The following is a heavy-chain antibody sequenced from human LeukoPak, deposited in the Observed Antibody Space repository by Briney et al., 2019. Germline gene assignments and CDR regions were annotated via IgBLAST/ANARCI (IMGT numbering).Heavy chain of an antibody. Sequence: PSETLSLTCTVSGGSISSSSYYWGWIRQPPGKGLEWIGSIYYSGSTYYNPSLKSRVTISVDTSKNQFSLKLSSVTAADTAVYYCARDRSSGWYLEDYWGQGTLVIVSS. CDR3: ARDRSSGWYLEDY. D-gene: IGHD6-19*01. V-gene: IGHV4-39*02. CDR2: IYYSGST. CDR1: GGSISSSSYY. J-gene: IGHJ4*02.